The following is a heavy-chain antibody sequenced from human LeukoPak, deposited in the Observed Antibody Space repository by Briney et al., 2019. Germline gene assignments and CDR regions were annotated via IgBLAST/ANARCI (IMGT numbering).Heavy chain of an antibody. V-gene: IGHV3-33*01. CDR2: IWYDGSHQ. CDR3: ARFANDYGGYLDC. J-gene: IGHJ4*02. CDR1: GFTFRSYG. D-gene: IGHD4-17*01. Sequence: GGSLRLSCAASGFTFRSYGMHWVRQAPGKGLEWLAVIWYDGSHQYYADSVKGRFNISRDNSRDTVYLQMNSLRVEDTAVYHCARFANDYGGYLDCWGQGSLVTVSS.